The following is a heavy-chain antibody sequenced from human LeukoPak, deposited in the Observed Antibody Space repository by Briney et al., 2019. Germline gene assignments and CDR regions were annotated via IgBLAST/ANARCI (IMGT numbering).Heavy chain of an antibody. V-gene: IGHV1-69*01. CDR2: IISIFGTA. J-gene: IGHJ4*02. D-gene: IGHD5-12*01. Sequence: ASVKVSCKASGGTFSSYAISWVRQAPGQGLEWMGGIISIFGTANYAQKFQGRVTITADESTSTAYMELSSLRSEDTAVYYCARGFRYSGYGYFDYWGQGTLVTVSS. CDR1: GGTFSSYA. CDR3: ARGFRYSGYGYFDY.